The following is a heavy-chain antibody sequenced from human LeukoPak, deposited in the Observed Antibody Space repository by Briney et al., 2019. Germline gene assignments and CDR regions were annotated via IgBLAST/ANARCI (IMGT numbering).Heavy chain of an antibody. J-gene: IGHJ4*02. D-gene: IGHD1-26*01. Sequence: ASVKVSCKASGYTFTGYYMHWVRQAPGQGLEWMGIINPSGGSTSYAQKFQGRVTMTRDTSTSTVYMELSSLRSEDTAVYYCAREEPTSWELPNAYFDYWGQGTLVTVSS. CDR2: INPSGGST. CDR3: AREEPTSWELPNAYFDY. V-gene: IGHV1-46*01. CDR1: GYTFTGYY.